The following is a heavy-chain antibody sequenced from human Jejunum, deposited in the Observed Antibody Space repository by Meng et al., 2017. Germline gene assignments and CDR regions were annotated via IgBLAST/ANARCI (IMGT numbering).Heavy chain of an antibody. CDR1: GDSISSNYR. D-gene: IGHD2-15*01. J-gene: IGHJ4*02. CDR3: ARDWGCRDGYCFSGLLEF. V-gene: IGHV4-4*02. CDR2: IYHGGDT. Sequence: QVQLQESGPGLVRPSGTLTLTCPGSGDSISSNYRWTWVRQPPGRGLEWIGEIYHGGDTNYNPSLTSPVTISVDKSKNQFTLRLNSVTAADTAIYYCARDWGCRDGYCFSGLLEFWGQGILVTVSS.